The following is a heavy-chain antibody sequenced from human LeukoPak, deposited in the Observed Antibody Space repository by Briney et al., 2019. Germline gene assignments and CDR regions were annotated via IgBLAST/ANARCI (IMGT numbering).Heavy chain of an antibody. Sequence: GGSLRLSCAASGFTFSNYGMHWVRQAPGKGLEWVAFIQYDGGDTHYADSVKGRFSISRDNSKNTLYLQMNILRAEDTAVYYCAKGGWTGYYPIFDSWGHGTLVTVSS. V-gene: IGHV3-30*02. CDR3: AKGGWTGYYPIFDS. D-gene: IGHD3/OR15-3a*01. J-gene: IGHJ4*01. CDR1: GFTFSNYG. CDR2: IQYDGGDT.